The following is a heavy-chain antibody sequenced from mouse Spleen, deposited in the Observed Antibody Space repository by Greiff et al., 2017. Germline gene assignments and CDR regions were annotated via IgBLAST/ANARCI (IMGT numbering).Heavy chain of an antibody. J-gene: IGHJ4*01. CDR3: ARQPPPYDYGAMDY. V-gene: IGHV5-6-2*01. Sequence: EVKLVESGGGLVKPGGSLKLSCAASGFTFSSYAMSWVRQTPEKRLEWVAAINSNGGSTYYPDTVKDRFTISRDNAKNTLYLQMSSLRSEDTALYYCARQPPPYDYGAMDYWGQGTSVTVSS. CDR1: GFTFSSYA. CDR2: INSNGGST.